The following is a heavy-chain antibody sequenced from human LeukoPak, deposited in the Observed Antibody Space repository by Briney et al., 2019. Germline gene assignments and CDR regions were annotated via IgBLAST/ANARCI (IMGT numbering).Heavy chain of an antibody. Sequence: MASETLSLTCTVSGGSISSYYWSWIRQPAGKGLEWIGRIYTSGSTNYNPSLKSRVTMSVDTSKNQFSLKLGSPTAADTAVYYCARDRAGGEYNWNHGYYYYYMDVWGKGSTVTVSS. CDR2: IYTSGST. J-gene: IGHJ6*03. V-gene: IGHV4-4*07. CDR3: ARDRAGGEYNWNHGYYYYYMDV. D-gene: IGHD1-14*01. CDR1: GGSISSYY.